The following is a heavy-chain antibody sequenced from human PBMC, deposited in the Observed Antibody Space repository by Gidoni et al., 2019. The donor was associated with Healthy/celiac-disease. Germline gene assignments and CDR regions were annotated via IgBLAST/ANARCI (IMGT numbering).Heavy chain of an antibody. Sequence: QVQLQQWGAGLLKPSETLSLTCAVYGGSFSGYYWSWIRQPPGKGLEWIGEINHSGSTNYNPSLKSRVTISVDTSKNQFSLKLSSVTAADTAVYYCARGRRYRIFDYWGQGTLVTVCS. D-gene: IGHD2-15*01. V-gene: IGHV4-34*01. CDR2: INHSGST. CDR3: ARGRRYRIFDY. CDR1: GGSFSGYY. J-gene: IGHJ4*02.